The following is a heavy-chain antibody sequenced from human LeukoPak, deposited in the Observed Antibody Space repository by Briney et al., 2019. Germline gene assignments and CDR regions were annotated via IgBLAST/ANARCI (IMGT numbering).Heavy chain of an antibody. Sequence: PGASVKVSCKASGYTFTSYAMNWVRQAPGQGLEWMGWINTNTGNPTYAQGFTGRFVFSLDTSVSTAYLQISSLKAEDTAVYYCARMVTVAGPDWFDPWGQGTLVTVSS. CDR1: GYTFTSYA. J-gene: IGHJ5*02. D-gene: IGHD6-19*01. V-gene: IGHV7-4-1*02. CDR2: INTNTGNP. CDR3: ARMVTVAGPDWFDP.